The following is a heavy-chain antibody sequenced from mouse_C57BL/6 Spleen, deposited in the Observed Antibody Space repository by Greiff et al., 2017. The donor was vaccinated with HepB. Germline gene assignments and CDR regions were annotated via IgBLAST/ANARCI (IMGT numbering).Heavy chain of an antibody. Sequence: VQLQQSGAELVRPGASVKLSCTASGFNIKDYYMHWVKQRPEQGLEWIGRIDPEDGDTEYAPKFQGKATMTAATSSNTAYLQLSSLTSEDTAVYYCTGDLPDYVFDHWRQHTTLTLFS. D-gene: IGHD2-4*01. CDR3: TGDLPDYVFDH. V-gene: IGHV14-1*01. J-gene: IGHJ2*01. CDR1: GFNIKDYY. CDR2: IDPEDGDT.